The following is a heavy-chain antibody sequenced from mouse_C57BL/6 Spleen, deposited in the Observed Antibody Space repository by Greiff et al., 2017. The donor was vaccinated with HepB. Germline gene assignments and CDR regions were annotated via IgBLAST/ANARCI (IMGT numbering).Heavy chain of an antibody. CDR3: ARQGDSSGLYAMDY. D-gene: IGHD3-2*02. Sequence: EVQGVESGGDLVKPGGSLKLSCAASGFTFSSYGMSWVRQTPDKRLEWVATISSGGSYTYYPDSVKGRFTISRDNAKNTLYLQMSSLKSEDTAMYYCARQGDSSGLYAMDYWGQGTSVTVSS. CDR1: GFTFSSYG. CDR2: ISSGGSYT. V-gene: IGHV5-6*01. J-gene: IGHJ4*01.